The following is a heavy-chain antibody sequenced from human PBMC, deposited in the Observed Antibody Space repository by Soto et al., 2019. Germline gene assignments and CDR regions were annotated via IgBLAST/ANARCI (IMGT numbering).Heavy chain of an antibody. CDR3: ARQAYFGSGTYYSDY. Sequence: PGESLKISCKASGYNFIIYWIAWVRQMPGKGLEWMGIIYPGDSDATYSPFFEGQVTFSVDKSITTAYLQWISLKASDTAMYYCARQAYFGSGTYYSDYWGQGTQVTVSS. J-gene: IGHJ4*02. CDR1: GYNFIIYW. CDR2: IYPGDSDA. D-gene: IGHD3-10*01. V-gene: IGHV5-51*01.